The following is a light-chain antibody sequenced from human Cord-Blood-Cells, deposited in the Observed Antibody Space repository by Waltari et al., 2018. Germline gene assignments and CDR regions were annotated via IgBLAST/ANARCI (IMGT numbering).Light chain of an antibody. V-gene: IGKV1-39*01. CDR3: QQSYSTPLT. J-gene: IGKJ4*01. CDR1: QSISSY. Sequence: EIQMTQSTSSLAASVGDRVSITCRASQSISSYLHWYQQKPGKAPKLLIYAASSLQSGVPSRFSGSGSGTDFTLTISSLQPEDFATYYCQQSYSTPLTFGGGTKVEIK. CDR2: AAS.